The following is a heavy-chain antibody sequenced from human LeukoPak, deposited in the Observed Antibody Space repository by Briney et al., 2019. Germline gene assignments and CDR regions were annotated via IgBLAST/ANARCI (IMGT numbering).Heavy chain of an antibody. V-gene: IGHV3-7*01. CDR2: IKQDGSEK. J-gene: IGHJ6*02. Sequence: GGSLRLSCAASGFTFSSYWMSWVRQAPGKGLEWVANIKQDGSEKYYVDSVKGRFTISRDNAKNSLYLQMNSLRAEDSAVYYCARNLSRRSVDCSSTSCFYYYYGMDVWGQGTTVTVSS. CDR1: GFTFSSYW. CDR3: ARNLSRRSVDCSSTSCFYYYYGMDV. D-gene: IGHD2-2*01.